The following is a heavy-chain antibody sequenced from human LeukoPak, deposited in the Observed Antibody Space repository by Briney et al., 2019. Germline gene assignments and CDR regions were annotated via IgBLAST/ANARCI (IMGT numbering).Heavy chain of an antibody. J-gene: IGHJ4*02. Sequence: SETLSLTCTVSGGSISIYYWSWIRQPPGKGLEWIGYIYYSGSTNYNPSLKSRVTISVDTSKNQFSLKLSSVTAADTAVYYCARANNGWDYFDYWGQGTLVTVSS. CDR3: ARANNGWDYFDY. D-gene: IGHD1/OR15-1a*01. V-gene: IGHV4-59*01. CDR2: IYYSGST. CDR1: GGSISIYY.